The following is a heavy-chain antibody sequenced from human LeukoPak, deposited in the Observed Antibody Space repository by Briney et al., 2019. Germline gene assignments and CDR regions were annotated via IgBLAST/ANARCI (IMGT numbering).Heavy chain of an antibody. Sequence: GGSLRLSCAASGFTVSSNYMSWVRQAPGKGLEWVSVIYSGGSTHYADSVKGRFTISRDNSKNTLYLQMNSLRAEDTAVYYCACGSTHLYYYYMDVWGKGTTVTVSS. CDR2: IYSGGST. J-gene: IGHJ6*03. CDR1: GFTVSSNY. V-gene: IGHV3-53*01. D-gene: IGHD2-2*01. CDR3: ACGSTHLYYYYMDV.